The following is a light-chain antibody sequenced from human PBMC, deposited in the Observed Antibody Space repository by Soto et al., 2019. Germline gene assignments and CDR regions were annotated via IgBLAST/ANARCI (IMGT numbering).Light chain of an antibody. CDR1: QSVGRS. CDR3: QQYGDWPPET. J-gene: IGKJ2*01. CDR2: DAS. Sequence: EIVLTQSPATLSLSPGERATLSCWASQSVGRSLAWYQQKPGQAPRLLINDASNRATGIPARFGGSGSGTDFTLTISSLEPEDFAVYYCQQYGDWPPETFGQGTKLEI. V-gene: IGKV3-11*01.